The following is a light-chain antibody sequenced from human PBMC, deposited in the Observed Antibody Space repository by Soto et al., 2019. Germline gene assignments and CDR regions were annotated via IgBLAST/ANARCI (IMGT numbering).Light chain of an antibody. CDR2: DAS. V-gene: IGKV3-11*01. CDR3: QQRSNWPPEYT. Sequence: EIVLTQSPATLSLSPGEGATLTCRASQSVSSYLAWYQQKPGQAPRLLIYDASNRATGIPARFSGSGSGTDFTLTISSLEPEDCAVYYCQQRSNWPPEYTFGQGTKLEIK. J-gene: IGKJ2*01. CDR1: QSVSSY.